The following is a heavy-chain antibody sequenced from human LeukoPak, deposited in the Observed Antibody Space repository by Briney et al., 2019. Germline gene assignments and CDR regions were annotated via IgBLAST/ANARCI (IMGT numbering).Heavy chain of an antibody. CDR3: ARRYCSTCPTGHAFDL. J-gene: IGHJ3*01. D-gene: IGHD2-2*01. V-gene: IGHV3-53*01. CDR2: LSSGDNT. Sequence: GGSLRLSCAASGGNVNSYYMSWVRQAPGRGLEWVSALSSGDNTHYADSVNGRFTISRDNSKNTLYLQLNSLRAEDTAVYYCARRYCSTCPTGHAFDLWGQGTMVTVSS. CDR1: GGNVNSYY.